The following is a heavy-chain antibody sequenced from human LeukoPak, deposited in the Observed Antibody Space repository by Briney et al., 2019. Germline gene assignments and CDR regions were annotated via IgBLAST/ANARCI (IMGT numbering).Heavy chain of an antibody. J-gene: IGHJ3*02. D-gene: IGHD3-22*01. CDR1: GYTFTSYD. V-gene: IGHV1-8*01. Sequence: ASVKVSCKASGYTFTSYDINWVRQATGQGLEWMGWMNPNSGNTGYAQKSQGRVTMTRNTSISTAYMELSSLRSEDTAVYYCARGGYYDSSGYYNGNDAFDIWGQGTMVTVSS. CDR3: ARGGYYDSSGYYNGNDAFDI. CDR2: MNPNSGNT.